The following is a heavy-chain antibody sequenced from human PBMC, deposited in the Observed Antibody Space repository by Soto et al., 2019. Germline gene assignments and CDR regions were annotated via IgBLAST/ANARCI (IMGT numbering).Heavy chain of an antibody. J-gene: IGHJ1*01. CDR1: GFTFSSYG. CDR3: AKDRGFYRVPAAPAQH. CDR2: ISYDGSNK. V-gene: IGHV3-30*18. Sequence: QVQLVESGGGVVQPGRSLRLSCAASGFTFSSYGMHWVRQAPGKGLEWVAVISYDGSNKYYADSVKGRFTISRDNSKNTLYLQMNSLRAEDTAVYYCAKDRGFYRVPAAPAQHWGQGTLVTVSS. D-gene: IGHD2-2*01.